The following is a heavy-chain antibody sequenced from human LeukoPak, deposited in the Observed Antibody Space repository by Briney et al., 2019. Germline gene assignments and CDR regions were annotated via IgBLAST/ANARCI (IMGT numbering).Heavy chain of an antibody. CDR2: IDGDGSRT. V-gene: IGHV3-74*01. J-gene: IGHJ5*02. CDR3: ARASNYFDSRGLHWFDP. Sequence: QSGGSLRLSCAASGFTFSSSWIHWVRQAPGKGLVWVSRIDGDGSRTSYADSVKGRFTISRDNAKNTLYLQMNSLRAEDTAMYYCARASNYFDSRGLHWFDPWGQGTLVTVSS. CDR1: GFTFSSSW. D-gene: IGHD3-22*01.